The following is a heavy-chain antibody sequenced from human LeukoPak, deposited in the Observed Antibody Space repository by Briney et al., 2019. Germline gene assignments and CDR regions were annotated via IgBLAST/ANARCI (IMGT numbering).Heavy chain of an antibody. CDR3: ARDRGSSGWPYYYGMDV. J-gene: IGHJ6*04. V-gene: IGHV6-1*01. CDR2: TYYRSKWYN. D-gene: IGHD6-19*01. Sequence: SQTLSLTCAISGDSVSSNSAAWNWIRQSPSRGLEWLGRTYYRSKWYNDYAVSVKSRITINPDTSKDQFSLQLNSVTPEDTAVYYCARDRGSSGWPYYYGMDVWGKGTTVTVSS. CDR1: GDSVSSNSAA.